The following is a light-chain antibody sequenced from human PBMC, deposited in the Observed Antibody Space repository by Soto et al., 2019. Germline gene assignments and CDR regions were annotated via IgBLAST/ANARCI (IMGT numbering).Light chain of an antibody. J-gene: IGKJ5*01. Sequence: EIVMTQSPATLSVSPGERATLSCRASQSVTSSLAWYQQKPGHAPRLLIYDASTRATGIAARFSGGGSGTEFTLTISSLQSEDFAVYYCQQYKNWPPITFGQGTRLEIK. CDR1: QSVTSS. CDR3: QQYKNWPPIT. CDR2: DAS. V-gene: IGKV3-15*01.